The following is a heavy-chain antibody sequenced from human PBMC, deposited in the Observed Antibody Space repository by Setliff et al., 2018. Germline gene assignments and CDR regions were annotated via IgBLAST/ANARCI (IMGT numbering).Heavy chain of an antibody. CDR1: GYTFSSYA. CDR3: ARASRFGTAIYKGDYYMDV. J-gene: IGHJ6*03. Sequence: ASVKVSCKASGYTFSSYAMNWVRQAPGQGLEWMGWINTNTGNPTYAQDFTGRFVFSLDTSVSTAYLQISSLKAEDTAVYYCARASRFGTAIYKGDYYMDVWGNGTTVTVSS. D-gene: IGHD2-21*02. V-gene: IGHV7-4-1*02. CDR2: INTNTGNP.